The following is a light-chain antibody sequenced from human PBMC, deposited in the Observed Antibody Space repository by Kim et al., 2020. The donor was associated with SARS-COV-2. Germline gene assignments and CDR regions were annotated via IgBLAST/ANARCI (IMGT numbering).Light chain of an antibody. Sequence: SASVGDRVTIACRASPGISNYLAWYQQKPGKVPKLLIYAASTLQSGVPSRFSGSGSGTDFTLTISSLQPEDVATYYCQRYYSAPWTFGQGTKLEI. CDR1: PGISNY. CDR3: QRYYSAPWT. J-gene: IGKJ1*01. V-gene: IGKV1-27*01. CDR2: AAS.